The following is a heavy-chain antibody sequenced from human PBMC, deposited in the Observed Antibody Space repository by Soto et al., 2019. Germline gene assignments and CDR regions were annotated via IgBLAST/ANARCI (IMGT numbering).Heavy chain of an antibody. V-gene: IGHV3-23*01. CDR1: GFIFQTYT. J-gene: IGHJ4*02. CDR3: AKAKYSSSWWAVDY. CDR2: IIGTDGTT. Sequence: PGGSLRLSCTASGFIFQTYTMSWVRQAPGRGLEWVSSIIGTDGTTHYADSVKGRFTISRDNSKNTLYLEMNSLRAEDTAVYYCAKAKYSSSWWAVDYWGQGTLVTAPQ. D-gene: IGHD6-13*01.